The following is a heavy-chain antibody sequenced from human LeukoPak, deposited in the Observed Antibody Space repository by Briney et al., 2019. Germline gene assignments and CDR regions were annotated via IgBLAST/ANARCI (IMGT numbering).Heavy chain of an antibody. V-gene: IGHV3-7*01. CDR1: GFTFSSYW. Sequence: PGGSLRLSCEASGFTFSSYWMSWVRQAPGKGLEWVANIKEDGSEKNYVDSVKGRFIISRDNSKNSVYLQMNSLRAEDTAFYYCARDRRSSSWYKYDLDPWGQGTLVTVTS. J-gene: IGHJ5*02. CDR3: ARDRRSSSWYKYDLDP. D-gene: IGHD6-13*01. CDR2: IKEDGSEK.